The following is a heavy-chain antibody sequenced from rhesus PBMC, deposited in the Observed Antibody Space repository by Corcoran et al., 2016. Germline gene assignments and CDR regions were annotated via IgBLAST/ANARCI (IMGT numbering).Heavy chain of an antibody. D-gene: IGHD2-21*01. J-gene: IGHJ4*01. CDR2: IVGSRGNP. CDR3: ARRGYYADY. V-gene: IGHV4-169*01. CDR1: GGSISSTY. Sequence: QLQLQESGPGLVKPSETLSLTCAVSGGSISSTYWSWIRQAPGKRLEWVGYIVGSRGNPNYNPSLKSRGTLAVDTSKNQHSLKLSSVTAADTAVYYCARRGYYADYWGQGVLVTVSS.